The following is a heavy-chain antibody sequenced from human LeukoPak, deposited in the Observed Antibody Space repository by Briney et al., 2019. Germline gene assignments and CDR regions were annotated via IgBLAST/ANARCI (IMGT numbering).Heavy chain of an antibody. CDR1: GFTFISYG. D-gene: IGHD6-19*01. CDR2: IKQDGSEK. J-gene: IGHJ4*02. V-gene: IGHV3-7*03. Sequence: GGSLRLSCAASGFTFISYGMSWVRQAPGKGLEWVANIKQDGSEKYYVDSVKGRFTISRDNAKNSLYLQMNSLRAEDTAVYYCAKDVYSSGWYSVYWGQGTLVTVSS. CDR3: AKDVYSSGWYSVY.